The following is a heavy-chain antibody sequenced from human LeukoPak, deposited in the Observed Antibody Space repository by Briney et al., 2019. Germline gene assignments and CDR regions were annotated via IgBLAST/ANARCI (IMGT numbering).Heavy chain of an antibody. CDR3: ARSYYYDSSGYYYDFDY. CDR2: ISSSTTSI. D-gene: IGHD3-22*01. J-gene: IGHJ4*02. CDR1: GFTFSSYS. V-gene: IGHV3-48*01. Sequence: GGSLRLSCVASGFTFSSYSMIWVRQAPGKGLEWVSYISSSTTSIYYADSVKGRFTISRDNAKNSLYLQMNSLRAEDTAVYYCARSYYYDSSGYYYDFDYWGQGTLVTVSS.